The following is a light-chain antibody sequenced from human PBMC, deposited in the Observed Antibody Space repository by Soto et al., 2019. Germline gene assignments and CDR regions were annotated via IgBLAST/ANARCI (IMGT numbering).Light chain of an antibody. CDR3: QQRINWPIT. V-gene: IGKV3-11*01. J-gene: IGKJ5*01. CDR1: QSISSY. Sequence: EIVLTQSPATLSLSPGGRATLSCRASQSISSYLAWYQRKPGQAPRLLVYDASSRASGIPARFSGSGSGTDFTLTISSLEPEDFAVYYCQQRINWPITFGQGTRLEIK. CDR2: DAS.